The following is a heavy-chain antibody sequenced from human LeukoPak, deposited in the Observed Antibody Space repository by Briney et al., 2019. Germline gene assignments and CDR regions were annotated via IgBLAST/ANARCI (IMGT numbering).Heavy chain of an antibody. J-gene: IGHJ3*02. V-gene: IGHV1-58*02. D-gene: IGHD6-19*01. CDR2: IVVGSGDT. CDR3: AADLRFSGWSYDAFDI. CDR1: GFTFSTST. Sequence: ASVKVSCKASGFTFSTSTIQWVRQARGQRLEWIGWIVVGSGDTNYAQKFQERVTITRDMSTRTAFMELSSLRSEDTAVYYCAADLRFSGWSYDAFDIWGLGTMVTVSS.